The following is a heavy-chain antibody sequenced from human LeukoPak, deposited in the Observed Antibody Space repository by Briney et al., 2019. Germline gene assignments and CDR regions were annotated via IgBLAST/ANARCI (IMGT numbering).Heavy chain of an antibody. CDR3: ARDRVGAFFDY. CDR2: INPNPHEDIT. D-gene: IGHD1-26*01. V-gene: IGHV1-46*01. J-gene: IGHJ4*02. Sequence: ASVKVSCKASGYDFTNYYVHWVRQAPGQGLEWVGTINPNPHEDITTYAQKFQDRVTMTKDPAMSTVYMELSSLTSEDTAVYYCARDRVGAFFDYWGQGTLVTVSS. CDR1: GYDFTNYY.